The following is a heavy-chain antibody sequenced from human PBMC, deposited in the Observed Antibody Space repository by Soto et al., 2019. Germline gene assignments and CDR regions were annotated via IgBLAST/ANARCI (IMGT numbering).Heavy chain of an antibody. J-gene: IGHJ6*02. D-gene: IGHD1-1*01. Sequence: GASVKVSCKASGGTFSSYAISWVRQAPGQGLEWVGGIIPIFGTANYAQKFQGRVTITADKSTSTAYMELSSLRSEDTAVYYCASTRGYYYYYYGMDVWGQGTTVTVSS. V-gene: IGHV1-69*06. CDR1: GGTFSSYA. CDR3: ASTRGYYYYYYGMDV. CDR2: IIPIFGTA.